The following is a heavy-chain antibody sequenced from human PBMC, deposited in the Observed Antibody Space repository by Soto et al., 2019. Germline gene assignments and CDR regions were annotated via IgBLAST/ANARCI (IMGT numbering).Heavy chain of an antibody. V-gene: IGHV4-4*02. J-gene: IGHJ4*02. CDR2: IYHSGST. Sequence: SETLSLTCAVSGGSISSSNWWSWVRQPPGKGLEWIGEIYHSGSTNYNPSLKSRVTISVDKSKNQFSLKLSSVTAADTAVYYCATTELSGSYYDGVPRPARTYYFDYWGQGTLVTVSS. CDR1: GGSISSSNW. CDR3: ATTELSGSYYDGVPRPARTYYFDY. D-gene: IGHD1-26*01.